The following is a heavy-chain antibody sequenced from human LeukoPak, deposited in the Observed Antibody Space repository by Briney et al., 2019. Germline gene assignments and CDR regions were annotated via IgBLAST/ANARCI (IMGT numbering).Heavy chain of an antibody. Sequence: SETLSLTCTVSGGSMRDYYWSWIRQPPGKRLEWIAYIDYSGSSNYNLSLKSRVTISVDTSKNQFSLRLNSVTAADTAVYYCARSMTMVRVATYCDDWGQGTLVTVSS. D-gene: IGHD3-10*01. J-gene: IGHJ4*02. CDR1: GGSMRDYY. CDR3: ARSMTMVRVATYCDD. V-gene: IGHV4-59*01. CDR2: IDYSGSS.